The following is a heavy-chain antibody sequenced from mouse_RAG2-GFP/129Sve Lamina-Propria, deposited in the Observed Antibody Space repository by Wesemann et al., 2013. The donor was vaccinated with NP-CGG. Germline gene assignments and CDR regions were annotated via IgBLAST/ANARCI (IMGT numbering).Heavy chain of an antibody. CDR2: IYPGDGDT. CDR3: ARVTAYFDY. V-gene: IGHV1-82*01. J-gene: IGHJ2*01. Sequence: QLQQSGPELVKPGASVKISCKASGYAFSSSWMNWVKQRPGKGLEWIGRIYPGDGDTNYNGKFKGKATLTADKSSSTAYMQLSSLTSEDSAVYYCARVTAYFDYWGQGTTLTVSS. D-gene: IGHD2-1*01. CDR1: GYAFSSSW.